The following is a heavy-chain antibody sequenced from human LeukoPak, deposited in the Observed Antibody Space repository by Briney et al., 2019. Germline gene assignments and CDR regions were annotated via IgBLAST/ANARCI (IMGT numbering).Heavy chain of an antibody. CDR1: GFTFSSYE. D-gene: IGHD5-12*01. Sequence: GGSLRLSCAASGFTFSSYEMNWVRQAPGKGLEWVSYISSSGSTIYYADSVKGRFTISRDNAKNSPYLQMNSLRAEDTAVYYCARAHARGYGGYFDYWGQGTLVTVSS. CDR2: ISSSGSTI. CDR3: ARAHARGYGGYFDY. J-gene: IGHJ4*02. V-gene: IGHV3-48*03.